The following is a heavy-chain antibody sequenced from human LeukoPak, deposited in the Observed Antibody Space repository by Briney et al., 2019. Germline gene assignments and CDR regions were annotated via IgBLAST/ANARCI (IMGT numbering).Heavy chain of an antibody. V-gene: IGHV1-18*04. D-gene: IGHD2-2*01. CDR1: GYTFTDYY. J-gene: IGHJ4*02. Sequence: ASVKVSCKTSGYTFTDYYIHWVRQAPGQGLEWMGWISAYNGNTNYAQKLQGRVTMTTDTSTSTAYMELRSLRSDDTAVYYCARDIVVVPAAVAPNFDYWGQGTLVTVSS. CDR2: ISAYNGNT. CDR3: ARDIVVVPAAVAPNFDY.